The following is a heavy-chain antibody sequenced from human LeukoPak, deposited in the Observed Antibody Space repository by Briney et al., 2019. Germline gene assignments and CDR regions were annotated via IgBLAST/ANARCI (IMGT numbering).Heavy chain of an antibody. V-gene: IGHV3-48*02. CDR2: ITSSSSTI. CDR1: GFTFISYS. Sequence: GGSLRLSCAASGFTFISYSMNWVRQAPGKGLEWVSYITSSSSTIYYADSVKGRFTISRDNAKKSLYLQMNSLRDEDTAVYYCARSYSSTLGGDYWGQGTLVTVSS. D-gene: IGHD6-13*01. J-gene: IGHJ4*02. CDR3: ARSYSSTLGGDY.